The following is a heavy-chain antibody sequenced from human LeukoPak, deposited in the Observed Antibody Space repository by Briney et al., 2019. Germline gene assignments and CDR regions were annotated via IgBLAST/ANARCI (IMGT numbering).Heavy chain of an antibody. V-gene: IGHV1-18*01. CDR3: AILEGVVPAANFFDY. Sequence: ASVTVSCKASGYAFISYGFSWVRQAAGQGLEGMGWISSYDGNTKSVEKLQGRVTMTTDTSTSTAYMELRSLRSDDTAVYYCAILEGVVPAANFFDYWGQGTLVTVAS. CDR2: ISSYDGNT. D-gene: IGHD2-2*01. J-gene: IGHJ4*02. CDR1: GYAFISYG.